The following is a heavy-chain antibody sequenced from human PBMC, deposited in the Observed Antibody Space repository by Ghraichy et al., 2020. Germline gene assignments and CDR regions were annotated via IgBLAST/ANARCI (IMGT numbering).Heavy chain of an antibody. J-gene: IGHJ6*02. D-gene: IGHD5-18*01. V-gene: IGHV1-69*13. CDR3: AREPDTAMVTYYYYGMDV. Sequence: SVKVSCKASGGTFSSYAISWVRQAPGQGLEWMGGIIPIFGTANYAQKFQGRVTITADESTSTAYMELSSLRSEDTAVYYCAREPDTAMVTYYYYGMDVWGQGTTVTVSS. CDR1: GGTFSSYA. CDR2: IIPIFGTA.